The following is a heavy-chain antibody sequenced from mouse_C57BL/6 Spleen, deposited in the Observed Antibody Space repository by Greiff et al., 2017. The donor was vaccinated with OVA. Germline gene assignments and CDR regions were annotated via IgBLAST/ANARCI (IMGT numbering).Heavy chain of an antibody. CDR2: IHPNSGST. J-gene: IGHJ3*01. V-gene: IGHV1-64*01. CDR1: GYTFTSYW. D-gene: IGHD3-1*01. Sequence: QVQLQQPGAELVKPGASVKLSCKASGYTFTSYWMHWVKQRPGQGLEWIGMIHPNSGSTNYNEKFKSKATLTVDKSSSTAYMQLSSLTSEDSAVYYCARSGVLGTRKLAYWGQGTLVTVSA. CDR3: ARSGVLGTRKLAY.